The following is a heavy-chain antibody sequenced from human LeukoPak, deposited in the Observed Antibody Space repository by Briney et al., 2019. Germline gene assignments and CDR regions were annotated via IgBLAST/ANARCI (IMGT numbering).Heavy chain of an antibody. CDR1: GFTVSSNY. D-gene: IGHD5-18*01. Sequence: PGGSLRLSCAASGFTVSSNYMSWVRQAPGKRLEWVSVIYSGGSTYYADSVKGRFTISRDNSKNTLYLQMNSLRAEDTAVYYCARGVDSGYYYYMDVWGKGTTVTVSS. CDR3: ARGVDSGYYYYMDV. CDR2: IYSGGST. V-gene: IGHV3-66*02. J-gene: IGHJ6*03.